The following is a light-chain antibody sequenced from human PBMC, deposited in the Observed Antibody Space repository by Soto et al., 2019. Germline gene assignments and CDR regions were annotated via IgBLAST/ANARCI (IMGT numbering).Light chain of an antibody. CDR3: GSSRISTAV. J-gene: IGLJ1*01. Sequence: QSALTQPASVSGSPGQSITISCTGTSSDVGGYNYVSWYQQYPGKAPKLMIYDVTNRPSGVSNRFSGSKSGNTSSLTISGLQAEDEADYCSGSSRISTAVFGTGTKLTVL. V-gene: IGLV2-14*01. CDR1: SSDVGGYNY. CDR2: DVT.